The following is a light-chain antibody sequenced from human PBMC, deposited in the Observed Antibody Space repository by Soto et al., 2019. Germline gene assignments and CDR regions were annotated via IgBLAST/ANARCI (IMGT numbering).Light chain of an antibody. J-gene: IGKJ1*01. Sequence: DVQMTQSPSTLSASVGDRVTITCRASQSISSWLAWYQQIPGKAPKLLVYKASNLESGIPSRFSGSGSGTEFSLSISSLQPDDFATYYCQQYSSYPWMFGQGTRVDIK. V-gene: IGKV1-5*03. CDR2: KAS. CDR1: QSISSW. CDR3: QQYSSYPWM.